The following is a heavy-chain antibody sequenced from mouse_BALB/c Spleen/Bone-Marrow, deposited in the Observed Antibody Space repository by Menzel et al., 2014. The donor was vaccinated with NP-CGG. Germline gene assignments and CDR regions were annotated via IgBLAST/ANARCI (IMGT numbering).Heavy chain of an antibody. CDR3: ARHVGNPYAMDY. Sequence: DVMLVESGGGLVQPGGSLKLSCAASGFTFSSYTMSWVRQTPEKRLEWVAYISNGGGSTYYPDTVKGRFTISRDNAKNTLYLQMSSLKSEDTAMYYCARHVGNPYAMDYWGQGTSVTVSS. D-gene: IGHD3-1*01. J-gene: IGHJ4*01. V-gene: IGHV5-12-2*01. CDR1: GFTFSSYT. CDR2: ISNGGGST.